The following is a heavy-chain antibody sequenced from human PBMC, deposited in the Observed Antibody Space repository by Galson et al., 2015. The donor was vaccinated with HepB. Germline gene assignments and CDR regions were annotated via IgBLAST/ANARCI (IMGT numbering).Heavy chain of an antibody. J-gene: IGHJ4*02. Sequence: SLRLSCAASGFTFSTYAMHWVRQASGKGLEWVAVISFDGNNQYYADSVQGRFTISRDNSKNTLCLQMNSPRAEDTAVYYCARGHDHGDPKHLDYWGQGTLVTVSS. CDR1: GFTFSTYA. CDR2: ISFDGNNQ. D-gene: IGHD4-17*01. V-gene: IGHV3-30-3*01. CDR3: ARGHDHGDPKHLDY.